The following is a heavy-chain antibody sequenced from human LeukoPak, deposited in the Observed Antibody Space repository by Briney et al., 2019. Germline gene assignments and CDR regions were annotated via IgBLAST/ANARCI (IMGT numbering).Heavy chain of an antibody. CDR3: ARISRDIVVVPAATNGWFDP. CDR2: INHSGST. D-gene: IGHD2-2*01. V-gene: IGHV4-34*01. CDR1: GGSFSGYY. J-gene: IGHJ5*02. Sequence: SETLSLTCAVYGGSFSGYYWSWIRQPPGKGLEWIGEINHSGSTNYNPSLKSRVTISVDTSKNQFSLKLSSVTAADTAVYYCARISRDIVVVPAATNGWFDPWGQRTLVTVSS.